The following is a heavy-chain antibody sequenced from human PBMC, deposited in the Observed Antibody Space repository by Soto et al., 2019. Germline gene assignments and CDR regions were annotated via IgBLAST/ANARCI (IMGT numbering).Heavy chain of an antibody. V-gene: IGHV1-3*01. CDR2: INAGNGNT. D-gene: IGHD5-12*01. Sequence: ASVKVSCKASGYTFTSYAMHWVRQAPGQRLEWMGWINAGNGNTKYSQKFQGRVTITRDTSASTAYMELSSLRSEDTAVYYCAAPSQRGYSGYDILSGYYGMDVWGQGTTVTVSS. J-gene: IGHJ6*02. CDR3: AAPSQRGYSGYDILSGYYGMDV. CDR1: GYTFTSYA.